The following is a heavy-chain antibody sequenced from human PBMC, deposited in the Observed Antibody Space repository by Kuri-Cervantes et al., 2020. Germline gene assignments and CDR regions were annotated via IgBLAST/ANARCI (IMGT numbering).Heavy chain of an antibody. CDR3: ATRPVTHGVAFDI. CDR2: MNPNSGNT. V-gene: IGHV1-8*02. CDR1: GYTFTSYD. Sequence: ASVKVSCKASGYTFTSYDINWVRQATGQGLEWMGWMNPNSGNTGYAQKFQGRVTMTRNTSISTAYMELSSLRSEDTAVYYCATRPVTHGVAFDIWGQGTMVTVSS. J-gene: IGHJ3*02. D-gene: IGHD2-21*02.